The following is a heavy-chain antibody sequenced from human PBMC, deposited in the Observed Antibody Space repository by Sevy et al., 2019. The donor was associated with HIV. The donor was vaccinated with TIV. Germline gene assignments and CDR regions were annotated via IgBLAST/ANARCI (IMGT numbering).Heavy chain of an antibody. D-gene: IGHD3-10*01. CDR3: ARGDYYGSLYYFDY. Sequence: GGSLRLSCAASGFTFNSYFINWVRQAPGKGLEWVSSISSGSSYIFYADSVKGRFTISRDNAKNSLYLHMNSLRAEDTAVYYCARGDYYGSLYYFDYWGPGTLVTVSS. CDR1: GFTFNSYF. CDR2: ISSGSSYI. J-gene: IGHJ4*02. V-gene: IGHV3-21*01.